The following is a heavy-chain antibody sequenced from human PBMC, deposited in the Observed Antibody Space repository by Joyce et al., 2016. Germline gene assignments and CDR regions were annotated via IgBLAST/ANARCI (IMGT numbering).Heavy chain of an antibody. J-gene: IGHJ4*02. CDR1: GLTLRNSG. V-gene: IGHV3-30*18. Sequence: QVQLVESGGGVVKPGRSLRLSCAASGLTLRNSGVHWVRQAPCNGLVWVAVISYDGIYKYYADSVKGRFTIYRDNSKNTVFLEMNSLRAEDTAVYYCAKILTATYSSGWFLDYWGQRTLVTVSS. CDR3: AKILTATYSSGWFLDY. CDR2: ISYDGIYK. D-gene: IGHD6-25*01.